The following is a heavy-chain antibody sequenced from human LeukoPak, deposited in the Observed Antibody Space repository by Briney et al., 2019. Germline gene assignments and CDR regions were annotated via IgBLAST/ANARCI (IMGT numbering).Heavy chain of an antibody. V-gene: IGHV4-34*01. Sequence: SETLSLTCAVYGGSFSGYYWSWIRQPPGKGLEWIGEINHSGSTNYNPSLKSRVTISVDTSKNQFSLKLSPVTAADTAVYYCARLSIAAGGDWGQGTLVTVSS. J-gene: IGHJ4*02. D-gene: IGHD6-13*01. CDR3: ARLSIAAGGD. CDR1: GGSFSGYY. CDR2: INHSGST.